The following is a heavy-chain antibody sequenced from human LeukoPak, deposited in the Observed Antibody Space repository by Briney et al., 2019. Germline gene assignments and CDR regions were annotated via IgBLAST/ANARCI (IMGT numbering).Heavy chain of an antibody. Sequence: GGSLRLSCAASGITFSSYGMHWVRQAPGKGLEWVAVIWYDGSNKYYADSVKGRFTISRDNSKNTLYLQMNSLRAEDTAVYYCAKDLGSSWPDSSEYYFDYWGQGTLVTVSS. V-gene: IGHV3-33*06. D-gene: IGHD6-13*01. CDR1: GITFSSYG. J-gene: IGHJ4*02. CDR2: IWYDGSNK. CDR3: AKDLGSSWPDSSEYYFDY.